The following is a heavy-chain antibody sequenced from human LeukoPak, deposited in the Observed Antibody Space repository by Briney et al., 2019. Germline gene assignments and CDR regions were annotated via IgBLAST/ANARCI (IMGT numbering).Heavy chain of an antibody. D-gene: IGHD5-24*01. J-gene: IGHJ6*03. CDR3: AKCATEGWLQSNYYYYYMDV. CDR1: GFTFSSYS. CDR2: IRYDGSNK. V-gene: IGHV3-30*02. Sequence: PGGSLRLSCAASGFTFSSYSMNWVRQAPGKGLEWVAFIRYDGSNKYYADSVKGRFTITRDNSKNTLYLQMNSLRAEDTAVYYCAKCATEGWLQSNYYYYYMDVWGKGTTVTISS.